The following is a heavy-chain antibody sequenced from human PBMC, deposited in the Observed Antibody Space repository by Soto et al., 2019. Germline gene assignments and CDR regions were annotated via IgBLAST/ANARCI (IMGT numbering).Heavy chain of an antibody. CDR2: IKQDGSEK. D-gene: IGHD3-22*01. Sequence: GGSLRLSCAASGFTFSSYWMSWVRQAPGKGLEWVANIKQDGSEKWYVDSVKGRFTTSRDNAKKSLYLQMNSLRVEDTAVYYCARGDYHDSSGPFSDAFDIWGQGTMVTVSS. V-gene: IGHV3-7*04. CDR1: GFTFSSYW. CDR3: ARGDYHDSSGPFSDAFDI. J-gene: IGHJ3*02.